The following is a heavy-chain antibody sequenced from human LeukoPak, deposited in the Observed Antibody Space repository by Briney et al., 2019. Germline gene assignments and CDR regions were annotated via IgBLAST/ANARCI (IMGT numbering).Heavy chain of an antibody. Sequence: GGSLRLSCAASGFTFSSYAMSWVRQAPGKGLEWVAVIWYDGSQKYYADSVKGRFTISRDNSKNVLYLQMNSLRVEDTAMYYCTRLYRSGWYVPWGQGTLVTVSS. CDR1: GFTFSSYA. D-gene: IGHD6-19*01. CDR3: TRLYRSGWYVP. J-gene: IGHJ5*02. CDR2: IWYDGSQK. V-gene: IGHV3-33*08.